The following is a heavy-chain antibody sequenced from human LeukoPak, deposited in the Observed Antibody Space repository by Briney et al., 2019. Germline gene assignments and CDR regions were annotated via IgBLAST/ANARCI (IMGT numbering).Heavy chain of an antibody. D-gene: IGHD3-22*01. CDR3: ARGGGVGYYDSSGLDY. J-gene: IGHJ4*02. CDR1: GGTFSSYA. Sequence: ASVKVSCKASGGTFSSYAISWVRQAPGQGLEWMGGIIPIFGTANYAQKFQGRVTITTDESTSTAYMELSSLRSEDTAVYYSARGGGVGYYDSSGLDYWGQGTLVTVSS. V-gene: IGHV1-69*05. CDR2: IIPIFGTA.